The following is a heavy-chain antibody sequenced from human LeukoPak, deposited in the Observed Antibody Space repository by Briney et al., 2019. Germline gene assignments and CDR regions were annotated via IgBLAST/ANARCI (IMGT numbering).Heavy chain of an antibody. Sequence: ASVKVSCKASGYTFTSYAMHWVRQAPGQRLEWMGWINADNGNTKYSQEFQGRVTITRDTSASTAYMELSSLRSEDMAVYYCARAYQLFYYFDYWGQGSLVTVSS. CDR3: ARAYQLFYYFDY. J-gene: IGHJ4*02. CDR2: INADNGNT. D-gene: IGHD1-1*01. V-gene: IGHV1-3*03. CDR1: GYTFTSYA.